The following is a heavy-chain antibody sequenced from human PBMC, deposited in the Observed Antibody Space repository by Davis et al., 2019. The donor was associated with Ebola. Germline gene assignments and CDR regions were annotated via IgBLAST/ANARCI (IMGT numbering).Heavy chain of an antibody. CDR2: IYTSGST. V-gene: IGHV4-4*07. D-gene: IGHD2-2*01. J-gene: IGHJ5*02. CDR1: GGSISSYY. Sequence: PSETLSLTCTVSGGSISSYYWSWIRQPAGKGLEWIGRIYTSGSTNYNPSLKSRVTMSVDTSKNQFSLKLSSVTAADTAVYYCARGPSRIVVVPAAPFDPWGQGTLVTVSS. CDR3: ARGPSRIVVVPAAPFDP.